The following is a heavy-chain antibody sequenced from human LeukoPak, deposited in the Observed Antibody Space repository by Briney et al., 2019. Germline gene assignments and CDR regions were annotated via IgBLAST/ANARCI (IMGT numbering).Heavy chain of an antibody. Sequence: GVSLRLSCAASGFTFSSYAMTWVRQAPGKGLEWVATISGDEGSTYYADYVRGRFTISSDNSKHTLYLQMSSLRAEDTAVYYCAKVMTRTMVRGVPLSDYWGQGTLVTVSS. CDR1: GFTFSSYA. CDR3: AKVMTRTMVRGVPLSDY. D-gene: IGHD3-10*01. CDR2: ISGDEGST. J-gene: IGHJ4*02. V-gene: IGHV3-23*01.